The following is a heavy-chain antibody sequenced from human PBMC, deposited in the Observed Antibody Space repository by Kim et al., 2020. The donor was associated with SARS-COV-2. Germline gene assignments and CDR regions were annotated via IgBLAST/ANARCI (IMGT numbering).Heavy chain of an antibody. CDR3: AREHVLRYSLVGDWFDP. CDR1: GYTFTGYY. CDR2: INPNSGGT. D-gene: IGHD3-9*01. V-gene: IGHV1-2*02. Sequence: ASVKVSCKASGYTFTGYYMHWVRQAPGQGLEWMGWINPNSGGTNYAQKFQGRVTMTRDTSISTAYMELSRLRSDDTAVYYCAREHVLRYSLVGDWFDPWGQGTLVTVSS. J-gene: IGHJ5*02.